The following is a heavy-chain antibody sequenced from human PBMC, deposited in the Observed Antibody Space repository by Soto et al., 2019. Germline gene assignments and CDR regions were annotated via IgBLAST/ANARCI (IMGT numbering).Heavy chain of an antibody. V-gene: IGHV1-69*01. CDR2: IIPTFGAA. J-gene: IGHJ4*02. D-gene: IGHD5-12*01. CDR1: RGTFSSNS. Sequence: QVQLVQSGAEVRKPGSSVKVSCKASRGTFSSNSFSWVRQAPGQGFEYMGGIIPTFGAANYAQRFKDRVTFTADESTTTVYMELSSLKPEDTAVYYFATPSSGNDFLFDFCGQGTLVTVSA. CDR3: ATPSSGNDFLFDF.